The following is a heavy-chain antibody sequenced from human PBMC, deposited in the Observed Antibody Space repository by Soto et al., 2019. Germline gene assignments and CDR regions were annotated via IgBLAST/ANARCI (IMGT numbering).Heavy chain of an antibody. J-gene: IGHJ4*02. CDR3: ARDPGGYCSGGRCYYFDY. Sequence: QVRLVQSGAEVKNPGASVKVSCKTSGYTFTSYYMHWVRQAPGQGLEWMGVVSPSGGNTNYAQKCQGRVTMTRDTSTSTGYMELSSLRSEDTAMYYCARDPGGYCSGGRCYYFDYWGQGTLVTVSS. CDR2: VSPSGGNT. V-gene: IGHV1-46*01. D-gene: IGHD2-15*01. CDR1: GYTFTSYY.